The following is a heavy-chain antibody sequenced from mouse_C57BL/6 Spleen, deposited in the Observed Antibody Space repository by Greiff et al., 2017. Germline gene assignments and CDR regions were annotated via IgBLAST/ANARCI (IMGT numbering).Heavy chain of an antibody. CDR3: APYYYGSSYGYAMDY. V-gene: IGHV1-26*01. J-gene: IGHJ4*01. Sequence: VQLQQSGPELVKPGASVKISCKASGYTFTDYYMNWVKQSHGKSLEWIGDINPNNGGTSYNQKFKGKATLTVDKSSSTAYMELRSLTSEDSAVYYCAPYYYGSSYGYAMDYWGQGTSVTVSS. CDR2: INPNNGGT. CDR1: GYTFTDYY. D-gene: IGHD1-1*01.